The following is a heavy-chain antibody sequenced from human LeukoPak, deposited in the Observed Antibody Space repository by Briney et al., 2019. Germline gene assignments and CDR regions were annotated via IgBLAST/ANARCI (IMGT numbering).Heavy chain of an antibody. CDR3: ARADCGGDCYSRPDY. V-gene: IGHV3-33*01. CDR2: IWYDGSNK. Sequence: GSLRLSCAASGFTFSTYGMHWVRQAPGKGLEWVAVIWYDGSNKYYADSVKGRFTISRDNSKNTLYLQMNSLRAEDTAVYYCARADCGGDCYSRPDYWGQGTLVTVSS. CDR1: GFTFSTYG. J-gene: IGHJ4*02. D-gene: IGHD2-21*02.